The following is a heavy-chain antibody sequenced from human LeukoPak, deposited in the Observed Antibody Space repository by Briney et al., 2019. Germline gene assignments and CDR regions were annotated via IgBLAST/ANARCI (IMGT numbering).Heavy chain of an antibody. CDR3: VHRQMVSSRYSFDY. J-gene: IGHJ4*02. CDR1: GFSLTTRGVA. CDR2: IYCSDDK. Sequence: SGPALLQPTPTLTLTCTFSGFSLTTRGVAVSWIRQSPVKALERLSLIYCSDDKRYIPSLKSSLNITNDTPKNQVVLTMTNMDPVDTATYYCVHRQMVSSRYSFDYGGQGTLVTVSA. D-gene: IGHD5-24*01. V-gene: IGHV2-5*01.